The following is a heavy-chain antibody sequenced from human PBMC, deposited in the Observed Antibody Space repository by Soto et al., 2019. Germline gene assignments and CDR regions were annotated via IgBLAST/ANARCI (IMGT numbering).Heavy chain of an antibody. V-gene: IGHV4-30-2*01. CDR2: IYHSGST. CDR3: ARDRSYRHYYDSSGFNYFDF. CDR1: GGSISSGGYS. Sequence: PSETLSLTCAVSGGSISSGGYSWSWIRQPPGKGLVWIGYIYHSGSTYYNPSLKSRVTISVDRSKNQFSLKLSSVTAADTAVYYCARDRSYRHYYDSSGFNYFDFWGQGTPVTVSS. J-gene: IGHJ4*02. D-gene: IGHD3-22*01.